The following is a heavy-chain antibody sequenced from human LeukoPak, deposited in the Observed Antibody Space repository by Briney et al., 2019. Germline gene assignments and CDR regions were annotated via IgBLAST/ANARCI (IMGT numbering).Heavy chain of an antibody. CDR1: GDSVSSTSSA. CDR2: TYYRSKWYF. V-gene: IGHV6-1*01. J-gene: IGHJ6*02. D-gene: IGHD7-27*01. CDR3: ARDLLWGAPYYYYYGMDV. Sequence: SQTLSLTCAISGDSVSSTSSAWNWIRQSPSGGLEWLGRTYYRSKWYFEYAVSVKSRITINPDTSKNQFSLRLNSVTPGDTAVYYCARDLLWGAPYYYYYGMDVWGQGTTVTVSS.